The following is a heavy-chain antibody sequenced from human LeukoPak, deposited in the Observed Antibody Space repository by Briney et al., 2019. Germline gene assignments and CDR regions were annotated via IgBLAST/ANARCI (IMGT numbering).Heavy chain of an antibody. J-gene: IGHJ3*01. CDR1: GGIFSSYA. D-gene: IGHD6-13*01. V-gene: IGHV1-69*13. CDR2: IIPIFGTA. CDR3: ARDGAYSASNF. Sequence: ASVKVSCKASGGIFSSYAISWVRQAPGQGLEWMGGIIPIFGTANYAQKFQGRVTITADESTTTAYMELSSLRSEDTAVYYCARDGAYSASNFWGQGTMVAVSS.